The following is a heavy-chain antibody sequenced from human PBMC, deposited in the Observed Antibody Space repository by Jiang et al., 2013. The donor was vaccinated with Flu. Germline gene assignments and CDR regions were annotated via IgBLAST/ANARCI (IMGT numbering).Heavy chain of an antibody. D-gene: IGHD4-17*01. CDR2: IYTSGST. J-gene: IGHJ4*02. Sequence: GLVKPSQTLSLTCTVSGGSISSGSYYWSWIRQPAGKGLEWIGRIYTSGSTNYNPSLKSRVTISVDTSKNQFSLKLSSVTAADTAVYYCAREARSGDYAGASDYWGQGTLVTVSS. CDR3: AREARSGDYAGASDY. V-gene: IGHV4-61*02. CDR1: GGSISSGSYY.